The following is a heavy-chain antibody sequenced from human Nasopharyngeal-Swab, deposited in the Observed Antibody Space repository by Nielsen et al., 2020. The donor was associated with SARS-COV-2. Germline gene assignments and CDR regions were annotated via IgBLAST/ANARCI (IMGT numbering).Heavy chain of an antibody. D-gene: IGHD3-3*01. Sequence: GESLKISCAASGFTFSDYYMSWIRQAPGKGLEWVSYISNSGSTIYYADSVKGRFTISRDNAKNSLYLQMNSLRAEDTAVYYCARDSDTIFGVVASYFDYWGQGTLVTVSS. CDR1: GFTFSDYY. V-gene: IGHV3-11*01. CDR2: ISNSGSTI. CDR3: ARDSDTIFGVVASYFDY. J-gene: IGHJ4*02.